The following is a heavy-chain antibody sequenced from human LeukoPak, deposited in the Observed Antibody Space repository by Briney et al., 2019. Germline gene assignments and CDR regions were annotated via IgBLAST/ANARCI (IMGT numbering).Heavy chain of an antibody. CDR2: ISWNSGSI. D-gene: IGHD4-17*01. J-gene: IGHJ3*02. Sequence: PGGSLRLSCAASGFTFNDYAMHWVRQAPGKGLEWVSGISWNSGSIGYADSVKGRFTVSRDNAKNSLYLQMNSLRGEDTALYYCATSPDYGDYIRAAFDIWGQGTMVTVSS. CDR1: GFTFNDYA. V-gene: IGHV3-9*01. CDR3: ATSPDYGDYIRAAFDI.